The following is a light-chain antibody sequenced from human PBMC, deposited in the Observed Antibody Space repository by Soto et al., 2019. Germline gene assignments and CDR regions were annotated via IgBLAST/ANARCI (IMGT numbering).Light chain of an antibody. J-gene: IGLJ1*01. CDR3: SSSTSSSTYL. CDR2: SVS. CDR1: SSDVGAYSS. Sequence: SALTQPASVSGSPGQSITISCTGTSSDVGAYSSVSWYQQHPDKAPKLIIYSVSHRSSGVSARFSGSKSDNTASLTISGLHTEDEADYYCSSSTSSSTYLFGTGTKLTVL. V-gene: IGLV2-14*03.